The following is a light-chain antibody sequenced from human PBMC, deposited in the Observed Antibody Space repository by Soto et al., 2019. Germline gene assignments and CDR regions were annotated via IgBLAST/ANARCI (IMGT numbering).Light chain of an antibody. J-gene: IGLJ2*01. CDR2: EVT. CDR1: SSDVGGYKY. V-gene: IGLV2-14*01. Sequence: QSVLTQPASVSGSPGQSITISCTGTSSDVGGYKYVSWYQQYPGRAPKVMIYEVTNRPSGVSNRFSGSKSGNTASLTISGLQAEDEADYYCSSYTTNRTVVFGGGTKLTVL. CDR3: SSYTTNRTVV.